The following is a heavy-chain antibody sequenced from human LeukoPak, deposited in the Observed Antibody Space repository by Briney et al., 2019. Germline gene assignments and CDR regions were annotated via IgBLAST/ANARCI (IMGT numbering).Heavy chain of an antibody. J-gene: IGHJ3*02. CDR1: GFTFSSYS. Sequence: GGSLRLSCAASGFTFSSYSMNWVRQAPGKGLEWVSTISGSGSSTYYAASVKGRFTISRDNAKKSLYLQMNSLRAEDTAVYYCARDSSPGSGKSGYDAFDIWGQGTMVTVSS. V-gene: IGHV3-21*04. CDR3: ARDSSPGSGKSGYDAFDI. CDR2: ISGSGSST. D-gene: IGHD3-10*01.